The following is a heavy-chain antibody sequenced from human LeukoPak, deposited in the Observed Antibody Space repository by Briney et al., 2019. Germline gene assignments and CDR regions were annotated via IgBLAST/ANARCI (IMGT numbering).Heavy chain of an antibody. CDR2: IYTSGST. V-gene: IGHV4-4*07. Sequence: PSETLSLTCTVSGGSISSYYWSWIRQPAGKGLEWIGRIYTSGSTNYNPSLKSRVTMSVDTSKNQFSLKLSSVTAADTAVYYCARDRKQWLVSDAFDIWGQGTMVTVSS. D-gene: IGHD6-19*01. CDR3: ARDRKQWLVSDAFDI. CDR1: GGSISSYY. J-gene: IGHJ3*02.